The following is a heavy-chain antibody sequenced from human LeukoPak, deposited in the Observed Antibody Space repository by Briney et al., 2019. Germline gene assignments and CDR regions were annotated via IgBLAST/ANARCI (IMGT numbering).Heavy chain of an antibody. CDR3: IRDFRSADL. Sequence: GGSLRLSCVASGFTFSNYWMHWVRQPPGRGLVWVSRIYVDGRTTNYADSVKGRFTISRDNAKNTVYLEMNSLSVEDTATYYCIRDFRSADLWGQGTLVTVTS. V-gene: IGHV3-74*01. CDR1: GFTFSNYW. J-gene: IGHJ5*02. CDR2: IYVDGRTT.